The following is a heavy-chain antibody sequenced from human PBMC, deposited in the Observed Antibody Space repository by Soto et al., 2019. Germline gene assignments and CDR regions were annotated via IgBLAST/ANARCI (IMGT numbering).Heavy chain of an antibody. CDR3: NTYDYIRGSDRYRWAY. D-gene: IGHD3-16*02. J-gene: IGHJ4*02. CDR1: GITLSNSW. V-gene: IGHV3-15*02. Sequence: DVQLVESGGALVKPGGSLRLSCAASGITLSNSWMSWVRQAPGGGLEWVARILSVSDGERTDYASPVRGRFSILRDDSKNPLHLEMNTLKTEDTGVYYCNTYDYIRGSDRYRWAYWGQGTPVTVSS. CDR2: ILSVSDGERT.